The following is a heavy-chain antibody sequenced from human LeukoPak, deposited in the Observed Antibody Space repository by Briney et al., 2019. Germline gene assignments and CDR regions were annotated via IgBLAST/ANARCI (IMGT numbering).Heavy chain of an antibody. V-gene: IGHV5-51*01. Sequence: AGAPQIPCKAAGCCFITYCSGWWGRLPARGREGGGIIYLSVSDARYSPSFQGQFTISSDKTINTAYLQWSSLKASNTAMYYCARRNCDILAGYYNDYFDYWGQGTLVTVSS. J-gene: IGHJ4*02. CDR3: ARRNCDILAGYYNDYFDY. CDR2: IYLSVSDA. D-gene: IGHD3-9*01. CDR1: GCCFITYC.